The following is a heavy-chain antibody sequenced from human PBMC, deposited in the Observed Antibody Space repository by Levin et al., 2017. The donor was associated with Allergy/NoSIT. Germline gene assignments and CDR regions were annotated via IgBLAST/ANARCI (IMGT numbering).Heavy chain of an antibody. J-gene: IGHJ6*02. CDR3: ARDGEWVCSSTSCHDHYYGMDV. D-gene: IGHD2-2*01. CDR2: ISRGSSTI. V-gene: IGHV3-48*01. Sequence: GGSLRLSCAASGFTFSSYNMNWVRQAPGKGLEWVSYISRGSSTIYYADSVKGRFTISRDNAKNSLYLQMNSLRAEDTAVYYCARDGEWVCSSTSCHDHYYGMDVWGQGTTVTVSS. CDR1: GFTFSSYN.